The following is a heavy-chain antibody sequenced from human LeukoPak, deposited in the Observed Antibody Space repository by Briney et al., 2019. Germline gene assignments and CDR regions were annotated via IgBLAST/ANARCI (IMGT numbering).Heavy chain of an antibody. CDR3: VRDRGYSNFDY. Sequence: GGSLRLPCASSGFTHSNYRMGWVRQAPGKGLEWGAKRKEDGGAKNYVDSVTGRFTIPGDTARGSLYLQMTSLRAEDRAVYYCVRDRGYSNFDYWGQGSLVTVSS. V-gene: IGHV3-7*01. D-gene: IGHD4-11*01. CDR2: RKEDGGAK. CDR1: GFTHSNYR. J-gene: IGHJ4*02.